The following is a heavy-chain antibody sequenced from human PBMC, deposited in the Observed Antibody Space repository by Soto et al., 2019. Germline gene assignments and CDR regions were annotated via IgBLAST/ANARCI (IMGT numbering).Heavy chain of an antibody. CDR1: GFNFSKYW. Sequence: EVQLMESGGDLVQPGGSLRLSCAVSGFNFSKYWMTWVRLAPGRGLEWLANIKDDGSEKFYADSVKGRFTISRDNAKNSLYLQMNSLRAEDTALYYCAKVTIYYYGMDVWGQGTTVTVSS. CDR2: IKDDGSEK. J-gene: IGHJ6*02. D-gene: IGHD4-17*01. V-gene: IGHV3-7*03. CDR3: AKVTIYYYGMDV.